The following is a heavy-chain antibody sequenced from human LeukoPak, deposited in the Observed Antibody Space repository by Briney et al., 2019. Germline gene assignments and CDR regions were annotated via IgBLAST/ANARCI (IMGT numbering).Heavy chain of an antibody. CDR1: AGSVSSGSYY. J-gene: IGHJ4*02. CDR3: ARVPISTTARGYFDY. CDR2: IYYSGST. Sequence: PSETLSLTCTVSAGSVSSGSYYWSWIRQPPGKGLEWIGYIYYSGSTTYNPSLKSRVTMSVDTSKNKFSLKPNSLTAADTAVYYCARVPISTTARGYFDYWGQGTLVTVSS. V-gene: IGHV4-61*01. D-gene: IGHD4-17*01.